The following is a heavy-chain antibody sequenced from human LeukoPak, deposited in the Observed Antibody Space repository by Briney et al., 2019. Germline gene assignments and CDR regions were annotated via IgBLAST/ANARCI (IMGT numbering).Heavy chain of an antibody. CDR1: GGTFSSYA. J-gene: IGHJ4*02. V-gene: IGHV1-46*01. CDR3: ARDHGSAYYRAPRH. D-gene: IGHD3-10*01. CDR2: INPSGGST. Sequence: GASVKVSYKASGGTFSSYAISWVRQAPGQGLEWMGTINPSGGSTTYAQKFQGRVTMTRDTSTSTVYMELSSLRSEDTAVYYCARDHGSAYYRAPRHWGQGTLVTVSS.